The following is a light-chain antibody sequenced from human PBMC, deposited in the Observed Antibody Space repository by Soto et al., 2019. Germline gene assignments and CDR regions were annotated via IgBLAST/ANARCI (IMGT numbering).Light chain of an antibody. J-gene: IGLJ2*01. CDR3: QSYDSSLTSVV. Sequence: QSVLTQPPSVSGAPGQRVTISCTGSSSNIGAGYDVHWYQQLPGTAPKLLMYGNNNRPSGVPDRFSGSKPVTSASLAITGLQAEDEADYYCQSYDSSLTSVVFGGGTKVTVL. CDR1: SSNIGAGYD. CDR2: GNN. V-gene: IGLV1-40*01.